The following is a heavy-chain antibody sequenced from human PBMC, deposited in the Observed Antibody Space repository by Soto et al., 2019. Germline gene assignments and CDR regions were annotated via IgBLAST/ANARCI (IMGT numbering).Heavy chain of an antibody. V-gene: IGHV4-34*01. CDR3: AFGYSGYDG. J-gene: IGHJ4*02. Sequence: PSETLSLTCAVYGGSFSGYYWSWIRQPPGKGLEWIGEINHSGSTNYNPSLKSRVTISVDTSKNQFSLKLSSVTAADTAVYYCAFGYSGYDGWGQGTLVTVSS. CDR2: INHSGST. CDR1: GGSFSGYY. D-gene: IGHD5-12*01.